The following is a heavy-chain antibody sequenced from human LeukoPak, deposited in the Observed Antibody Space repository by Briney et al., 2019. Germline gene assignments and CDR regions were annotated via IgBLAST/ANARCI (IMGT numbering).Heavy chain of an antibody. D-gene: IGHD4-23*01. CDR3: ARDLYDSGGNSWDWYFDL. V-gene: IGHV4-59*01. Sequence: SETLSLTCTISVGSINIYYGSWIRKPPRRALEWVGYIYYTGSTNYNPSLNRRVTISVDTSKNQFYLKLTSVTAADTAVYFCARDLYDSGGNSWDWYFDLWGRGTLVTVSS. CDR1: VGSINIYY. J-gene: IGHJ2*01. CDR2: IYYTGST.